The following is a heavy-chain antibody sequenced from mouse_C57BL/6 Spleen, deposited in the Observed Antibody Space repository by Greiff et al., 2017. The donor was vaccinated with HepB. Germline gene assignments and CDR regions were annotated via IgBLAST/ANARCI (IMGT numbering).Heavy chain of an antibody. CDR1: GFTFSSYG. D-gene: IGHD4-1*01. CDR3: ARRRGPGPGRDYFDY. Sequence: EVKLVESGGDLVKPGGSLKLSCAASGFTFSSYGMSWVRQTPDKRLEWVATISSGGSYTYYPDSVKGRFTISRDNAKNTLYLQMSSLKSEDTAMYYCARRRGPGPGRDYFDYWGQGTTLTVSS. J-gene: IGHJ2*01. V-gene: IGHV5-6*02. CDR2: ISSGGSYT.